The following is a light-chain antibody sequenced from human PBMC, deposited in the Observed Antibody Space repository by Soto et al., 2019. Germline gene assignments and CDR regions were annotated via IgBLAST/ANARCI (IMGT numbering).Light chain of an antibody. Sequence: EILLTQSPATLSLSPGERATLSCRASQSVNGYLAWYQQKPGQAPRLLIYGTSNRATGIPARFSGSGSGTDFTLTISSLEPEDFAVYYCQQRSNWPVTFGQGTRLELK. J-gene: IGKJ5*01. CDR3: QQRSNWPVT. CDR2: GTS. CDR1: QSVNGY. V-gene: IGKV3-11*01.